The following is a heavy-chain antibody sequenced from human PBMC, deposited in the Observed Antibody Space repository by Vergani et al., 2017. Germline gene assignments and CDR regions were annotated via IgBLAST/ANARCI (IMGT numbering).Heavy chain of an antibody. V-gene: IGHV1-18*01. CDR2: ISAYNGNT. D-gene: IGHD5-12*01. CDR3: ARQHSGYDRGYYYYMDV. Sequence: QVQLVQSGAEVKKPGASVKVSCKASGYTFTSYGISWVRQAPGQGLEWMGWISAYNGNTNYAQKLQGRVTMTTDTSTSTAYMELRSLRSDDTAVYYCARQHSGYDRGYYYYMDVWGKGTTVTVSS. J-gene: IGHJ6*03. CDR1: GYTFTSYG.